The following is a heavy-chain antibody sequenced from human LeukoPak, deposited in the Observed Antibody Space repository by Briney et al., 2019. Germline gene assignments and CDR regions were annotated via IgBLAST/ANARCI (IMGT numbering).Heavy chain of an antibody. Sequence: ASVKVSCKASGHTFISNYMHWVRQAPGHGLEWMGMINPSDGSTSSTQQFQARVTTTRDSSTSTFYMELSSLRSEDTAVYYCASGSFWDHWGQGTLVTVST. CDR3: ASGSFWDH. V-gene: IGHV1-46*01. D-gene: IGHD3-3*01. J-gene: IGHJ4*02. CDR2: INPSDGST. CDR1: GHTFISNY.